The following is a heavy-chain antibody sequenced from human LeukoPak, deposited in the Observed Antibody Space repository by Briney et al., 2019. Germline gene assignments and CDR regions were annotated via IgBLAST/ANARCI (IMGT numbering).Heavy chain of an antibody. CDR1: GFTFSSHG. J-gene: IGHJ4*02. D-gene: IGHD2-15*01. CDR2: IRYDGSNK. CDR3: ANNFAYCGASSCPPGDY. Sequence: PGGSLRLSCAASGFTFSSHGTHWVRQAPGKGLEWVAIIRYDGSNKYYADSVKGRFTISRDNSKNTLYLQTNSLRAEDTAVYYCANNFAYCGASSCPPGDYWGQGTLVTVSS. V-gene: IGHV3-30*02.